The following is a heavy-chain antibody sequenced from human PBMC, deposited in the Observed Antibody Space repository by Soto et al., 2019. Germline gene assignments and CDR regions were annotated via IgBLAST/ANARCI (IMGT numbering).Heavy chain of an antibody. V-gene: IGHV1-2*02. CDR2: INPNSGAT. CDR1: GYTFTDYY. D-gene: IGHD5-12*01. Sequence: QVQLVSSGAEVKKPGASVKVSCRASGYTFTDYYIHWVRQAPGQGLQWVGWINPNSGATENAQKLQGRFTMTRDPSLSTVYKEVTRLRSDDTALYFCARAAPLRYSGYALDHWGQGTRVTVS. J-gene: IGHJ4*02. CDR3: ARAAPLRYSGYALDH.